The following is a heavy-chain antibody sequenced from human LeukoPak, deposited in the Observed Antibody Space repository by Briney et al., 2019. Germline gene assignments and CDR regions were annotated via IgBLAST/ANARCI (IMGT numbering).Heavy chain of an antibody. D-gene: IGHD3-9*01. CDR3: ARAARYFDWLLPPDY. V-gene: IGHV4-34*01. CDR1: GGSFSGYY. Sequence: SETLSLTCAVYGGSFSGYYWSWIRQPPGKGLEWIGEINHSGSTNYNPSLKSRVTISVDTSKNQFSLKLSSVTAADTAVYYCARAARYFDWLLPPDYWGQGTLVTVSS. CDR2: INHSGST. J-gene: IGHJ4*02.